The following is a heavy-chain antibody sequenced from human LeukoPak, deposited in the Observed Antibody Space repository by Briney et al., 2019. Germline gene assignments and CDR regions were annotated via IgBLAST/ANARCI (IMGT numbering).Heavy chain of an antibody. CDR1: GFTLSNSW. CDR2: INNDGSRT. Sequence: GGSLRLSCAASGFTLSNSWMFWVRQAPGKGLVWVSDINNDGSRTSYADSAKGRFTISRDGAKNTLFLQMNSLRAEDTAVYYCARGGLPGGFDYWGQGTLVTVSS. CDR3: ARGGLPGGFDY. J-gene: IGHJ4*02. V-gene: IGHV3-74*01. D-gene: IGHD7-27*01.